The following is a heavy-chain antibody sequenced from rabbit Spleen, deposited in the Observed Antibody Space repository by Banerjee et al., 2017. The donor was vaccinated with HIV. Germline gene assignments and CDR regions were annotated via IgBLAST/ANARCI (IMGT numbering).Heavy chain of an antibody. CDR1: GFDFTNYY. Sequence: QLTETGGGLVQPGGSLTLSCKASGFDFTNYYITWVRQAPGKGLEWIGIIYAAKGSPDYASWVNGRFTISSDNAQSTVDLKMTSLTAADTATYFCARAIVPWLGLTRLDLWGQGTLVTVS. CDR2: IYAAKGSP. D-gene: IGHD4-1*01. CDR3: ARAIVPWLGLTRLDL. J-gene: IGHJ3*01. V-gene: IGHV1S7*01.